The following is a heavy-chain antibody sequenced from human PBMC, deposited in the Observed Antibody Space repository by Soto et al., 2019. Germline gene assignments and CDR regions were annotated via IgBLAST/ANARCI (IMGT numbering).Heavy chain of an antibody. Sequence: GGSLRLSCAASGFTFSSSAMSWVRQAPGKGLEWVSTISGSGGSTYYADSVKGRFTISRDNSKNTLFLQMNSLRAEDTAVYYCARGGCSSTSCYEDYYYGMDVWGQGTTVTVSS. CDR2: ISGSGGST. CDR1: GFTFSSSA. J-gene: IGHJ6*02. D-gene: IGHD2-2*01. V-gene: IGHV3-23*01. CDR3: ARGGCSSTSCYEDYYYGMDV.